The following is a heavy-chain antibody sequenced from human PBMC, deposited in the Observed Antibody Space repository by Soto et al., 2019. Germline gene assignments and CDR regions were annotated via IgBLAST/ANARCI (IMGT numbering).Heavy chain of an antibody. V-gene: IGHV4-61*01. J-gene: IGHJ4*02. CDR3: ARQKGSGWYYYDS. D-gene: IGHD6-19*01. Sequence: QVHLQESGPGLVKSSETLSLSCTVSGDSVTRTSFYWTWVRQSPGGGLEWIGEISDKGRTSYSPSLKSRLTISLDTSRNEFSLSLTSATVDATAVYYCARQKGSGWYYYDSWGRGSLVTVSS. CDR2: ISDKGRT. CDR1: GDSVTRTSFY.